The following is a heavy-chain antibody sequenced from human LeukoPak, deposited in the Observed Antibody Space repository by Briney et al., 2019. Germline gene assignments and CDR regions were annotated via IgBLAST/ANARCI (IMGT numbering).Heavy chain of an antibody. J-gene: IGHJ4*02. CDR2: IYPGDSDA. Sequence: PGESLKISCKGSGYSFTSYWIACVRQMPGKGLEWMGIIYPGDSDATYSPSFQGQVTISADKSINTAYLQWSSLKASDTAMYYCAGNVGATLAPDYWGQGTMVTVSS. CDR3: AGNVGATLAPDY. D-gene: IGHD1-26*01. V-gene: IGHV5-51*01. CDR1: GYSFTSYW.